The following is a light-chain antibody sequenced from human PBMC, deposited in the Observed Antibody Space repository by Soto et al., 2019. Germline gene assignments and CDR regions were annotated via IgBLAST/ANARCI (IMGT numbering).Light chain of an antibody. V-gene: IGLV2-8*01. Sequence: QSALTQPPSASGSPGQSVTISCTGTSSDVGAHNYVSWYQQYPGKAPKLMIYEVTKRPSGVPDRFSGSKSGNTAPLTVSGLQAEDEADYYCTSYVGNDIWVFGGGTKLTVL. CDR3: TSYVGNDIWV. CDR2: EVT. CDR1: SSDVGAHNY. J-gene: IGLJ3*02.